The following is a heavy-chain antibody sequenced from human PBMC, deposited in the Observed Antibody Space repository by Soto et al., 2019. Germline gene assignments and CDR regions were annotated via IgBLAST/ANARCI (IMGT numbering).Heavy chain of an antibody. D-gene: IGHD3-3*01. CDR1: GFTFRSYV. CDR3: ANRSYDFWRGRFDASDK. V-gene: IGHV3-23*01. CDR2: ISGSAGSR. Sequence: DVQLLESGGDLVQPGGSLRLSCSASGFTFRSYVMSWVRQAPGQGLEWVAAISGSAGSRLYADSVRGLFTISRDNSNNTRILKMNPLRDENTAVYYCANRSYDFWRGRFDASDKWGQGTTVIVSS. J-gene: IGHJ3*02.